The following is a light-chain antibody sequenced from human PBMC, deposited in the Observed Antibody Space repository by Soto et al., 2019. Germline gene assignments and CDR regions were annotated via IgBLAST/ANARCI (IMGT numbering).Light chain of an antibody. J-gene: IGKJ1*01. Sequence: DIQMTQSPSTLSASVGDRVTITCRASQSIGRFLAWYQHQPGKAPKLLIYDASTLESGVPSRFSGTGSGTEFTFSITRLQPEDFGTYYCQQCYMGWTFGQGTKVDXK. V-gene: IGKV1-5*01. CDR3: QQCYMGWT. CDR2: DAS. CDR1: QSIGRF.